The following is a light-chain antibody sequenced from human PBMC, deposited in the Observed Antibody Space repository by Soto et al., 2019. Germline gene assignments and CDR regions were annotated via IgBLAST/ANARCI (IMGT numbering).Light chain of an antibody. CDR3: QHFGSSLT. Sequence: EIVLTQSPATLSLSPGERATLSCRASQTVRNNLAWYQQRPGQAPRLLIYDASSRATGIPARFSGSGSGTEFTLTINRLEPEDFAVYYCQHFGSSLTFGGGTKVDIK. V-gene: IGKV3-20*01. CDR1: QTVRNN. CDR2: DAS. J-gene: IGKJ4*01.